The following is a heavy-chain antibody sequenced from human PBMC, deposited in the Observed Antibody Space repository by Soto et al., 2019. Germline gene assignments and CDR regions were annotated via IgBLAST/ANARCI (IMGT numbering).Heavy chain of an antibody. CDR1: DDSITRYY. J-gene: IGHJ5*02. Sequence: PSETLSLTCTVSDDSITRYYWSWIRQPPGKGLEWIGYAFYTGGTNYNPSLKSRVAISVDASKKQISLKLSSVTAADTAVYYCARDRGYRGYESNRFDPWGQGALVTVSS. CDR3: ARDRGYRGYESNRFDP. V-gene: IGHV4-59*01. D-gene: IGHD5-12*01. CDR2: AFYTGGT.